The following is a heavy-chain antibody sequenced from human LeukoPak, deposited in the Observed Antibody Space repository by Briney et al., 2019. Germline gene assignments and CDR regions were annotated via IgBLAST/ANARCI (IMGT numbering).Heavy chain of an antibody. D-gene: IGHD2-2*01. CDR2: SWSHTNNN. CDR3: ITLIWSSRTSWYADY. Sequence: SCKASGYTFTGYYMHWVRQAPGKGLEWVAVSWSHTNNNNYVDSVRGRFTISRDNFKNMLYLQMNSLRAEDTAVYYCITLIWSSRTSWYADYWGQGTLVTV. V-gene: IGHV3-33*01. CDR1: GYTFTGYY. J-gene: IGHJ4*02.